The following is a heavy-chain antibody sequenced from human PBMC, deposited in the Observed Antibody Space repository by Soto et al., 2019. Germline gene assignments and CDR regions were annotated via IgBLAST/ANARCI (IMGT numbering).Heavy chain of an antibody. CDR2: IYYSGST. CDR1: GGSISSYY. Sequence: PSETLSLTCTVSGGSISSYYWSWIRQPPGKGLEWIGYIYYSGSTNYNPSLKSRVTISVDTSKNQFSLKLSSVTAADTAVYYCASGGRGTMVRGHAFDIWGQGTMVTVSS. V-gene: IGHV4-59*01. J-gene: IGHJ3*02. D-gene: IGHD3-10*01. CDR3: ASGGRGTMVRGHAFDI.